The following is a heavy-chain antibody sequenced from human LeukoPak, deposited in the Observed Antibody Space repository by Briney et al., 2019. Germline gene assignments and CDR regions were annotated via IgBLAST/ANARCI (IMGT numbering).Heavy chain of an antibody. J-gene: IGHJ3*02. CDR3: ERRVGSSGSFYDSFDM. CDR2: IYNSGRT. Sequence: SETLSLTCTVSGGSINTRSYYWAWIRQPPGKGLEWIGNIYNSGRTYYNVSLESRVTISVDTSKDQFFLKLTSVTAADTAVYYCERRVGSSGSFYDSFDMWGQGTMVTVSS. CDR1: GGSINTRSYY. D-gene: IGHD3-22*01. V-gene: IGHV4-39*01.